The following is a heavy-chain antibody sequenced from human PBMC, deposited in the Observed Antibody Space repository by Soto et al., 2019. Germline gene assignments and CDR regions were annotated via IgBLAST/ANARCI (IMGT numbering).Heavy chain of an antibody. CDR3: ARVEGDGSGYYYYYFYMDV. D-gene: IGHD2-15*01. J-gene: IGHJ6*03. CDR2: MSGSGGTT. CDR1: GFSFDTYY. V-gene: IGHV3-23*01. Sequence: GGSLRLSCAASGFSFDTYYMTWVRQAPGKGLEWVSGMSGSGGTTHYADSVKGRFTISRDNSKNTLYLQMDSLRAEDTAVYYCARVEGDGSGYYYYYFYMDVWGRGTTVTVSS.